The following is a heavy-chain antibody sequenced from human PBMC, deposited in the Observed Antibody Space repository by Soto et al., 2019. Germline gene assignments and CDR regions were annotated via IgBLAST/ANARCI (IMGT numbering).Heavy chain of an antibody. J-gene: IGHJ3*02. D-gene: IGHD2-2*01. CDR1: GFSFSGHW. Sequence: PGGSLRLSCAASGFSFSGHWMHWVRQVPGKGLEWVSRINTDGGNSAYADSVKGRFTISRDNAKNTLYLQMNGLRAEDTAVYYCAREAGYCSRTSCYRRAFDTWGQGTTVTVSS. CDR2: INTDGGNS. V-gene: IGHV3-74*03. CDR3: AREAGYCSRTSCYRRAFDT.